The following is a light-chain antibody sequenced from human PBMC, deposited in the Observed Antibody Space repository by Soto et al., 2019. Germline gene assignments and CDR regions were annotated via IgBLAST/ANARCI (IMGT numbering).Light chain of an antibody. Sequence: EIVLTQSPAALSLSPGERATLSCRASQSVRTYLVWYQQKPGQAPRLLIYDTSTRATGVPARFSGSGSGTDFTLTISSLEPEDFAVYYCQQYGSSLWTFGQRTNVDIK. J-gene: IGKJ1*01. CDR3: QQYGSSLWT. CDR2: DTS. CDR1: QSVRTY. V-gene: IGKV3-11*01.